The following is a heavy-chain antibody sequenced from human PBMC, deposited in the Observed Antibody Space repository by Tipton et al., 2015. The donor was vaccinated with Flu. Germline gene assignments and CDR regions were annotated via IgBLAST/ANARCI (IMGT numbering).Heavy chain of an antibody. CDR1: GFTFRSYW. D-gene: IGHD6-13*01. Sequence: SLRLSCVASGFTFRSYWMTWVRQAPGKGLEWVANIKEDGSEKYYVESVKGRFTISRDNAKNSLYLQMNSLRDEDTGVYYCASRAAGAGTYDRFDPWGQGTLVTVS. V-gene: IGHV3-7*01. J-gene: IGHJ5*02. CDR3: ASRAAGAGTYDRFDP. CDR2: IKEDGSEK.